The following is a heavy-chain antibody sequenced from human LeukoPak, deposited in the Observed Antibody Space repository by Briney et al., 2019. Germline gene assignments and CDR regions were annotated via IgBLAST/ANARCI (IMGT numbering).Heavy chain of an antibody. J-gene: IGHJ6*03. Sequence: GASVKVSCKASGGTIRGFVINWVRQAPGEGLEWMGRINTLSGTTNYTQKFQGRVTMTTDESTTTVFMELSRLTSEDTAVYYCTRGDDFLAAYNYMDVWGKGPSVIVSS. D-gene: IGHD3-9*01. CDR3: TRGDDFLAAYNYMDV. CDR2: INTLSGTT. V-gene: IGHV1-69*05. CDR1: GGTIRGFV.